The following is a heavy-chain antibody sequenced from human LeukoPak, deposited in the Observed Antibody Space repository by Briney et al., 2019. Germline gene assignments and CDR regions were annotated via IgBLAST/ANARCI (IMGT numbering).Heavy chain of an antibody. Sequence: GGSLRLSCAASGFTFSTYWMSWVRQAPGKGLEWVANIQQDGNEKYYVDSVKGRFTISRDNAKNTLYLQMNSLRVEDTAVYYCARVGESGSFDYWGQGTLVTVSS. CDR1: GFTFSTYW. CDR2: IQQDGNEK. CDR3: ARVGESGSFDY. D-gene: IGHD1-26*01. J-gene: IGHJ4*02. V-gene: IGHV3-7*01.